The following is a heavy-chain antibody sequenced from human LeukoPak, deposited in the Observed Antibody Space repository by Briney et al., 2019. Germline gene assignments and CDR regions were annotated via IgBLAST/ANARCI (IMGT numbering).Heavy chain of an antibody. J-gene: IGHJ4*02. CDR3: ARAMSTFGGVRNYFDS. CDR2: VSISSGTI. D-gene: IGHD3-16*01. CDR1: GFTFSGYN. V-gene: IGHV3-48*04. Sequence: GGSLRLSCAASGFTFSGYNMNWVRQAPGKGLEWISFVSISSGTIYYADSVNGRFRISRDNAKSSLDLEMNSQRAEDTAVYYCARAMSTFGGVRNYFDSWGQGTLVTVSS.